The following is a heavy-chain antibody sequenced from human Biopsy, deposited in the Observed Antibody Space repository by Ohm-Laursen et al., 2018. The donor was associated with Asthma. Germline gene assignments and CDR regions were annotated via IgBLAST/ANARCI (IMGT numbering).Heavy chain of an antibody. V-gene: IGHV4-39*01. D-gene: IGHD6-13*01. Sequence: PGTLSLTCCLSSGSGGYMRSGNYYWGWIRQPPGKGLEWIGSIYYSGTTYYNPSLESRVTVSADTSKNQVSLKHTSVTAADTAVYYCVRGSSSWHHGPFHYYYGLDVWGQGTTATVSS. CDR3: VRGSSSWHHGPFHYYYGLDV. CDR1: GGYMRSGNYY. CDR2: IYYSGTT. J-gene: IGHJ6*02.